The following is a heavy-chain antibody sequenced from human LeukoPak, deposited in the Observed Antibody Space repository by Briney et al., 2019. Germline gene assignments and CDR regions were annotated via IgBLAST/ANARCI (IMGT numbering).Heavy chain of an antibody. V-gene: IGHV3-23*01. D-gene: IGHD1-20*01. CDR3: AKEASFNWNDPYFDY. CDR2: LSGSGITT. Sequence: PGGSLRLSCAASGFTFSDYYMSWIRQAPGKGLEWVSSLSGSGITTYYAASVKGRFTISRDNPKSTLYLQMNSLRAEDTAVYYCAKEASFNWNDPYFDYWGQGTLVTVSS. J-gene: IGHJ4*02. CDR1: GFTFSDYY.